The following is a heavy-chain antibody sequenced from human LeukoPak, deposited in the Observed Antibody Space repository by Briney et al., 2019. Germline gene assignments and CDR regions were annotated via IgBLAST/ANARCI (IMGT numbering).Heavy chain of an antibody. CDR3: AKGFSGSYYYAFDI. V-gene: IGHV3-30*04. Sequence: GGSLRLSCAASGFTFSSYVMHWVRRAPGKGLEWVAIISYDGSNEYYADSVKGRFTISRDNSKNTLYLQMNSLRAADTAVYYCAKGFSGSYYYAFDIWGQGTMVTVSS. CDR2: ISYDGSNE. CDR1: GFTFSSYV. D-gene: IGHD1-26*01. J-gene: IGHJ3*02.